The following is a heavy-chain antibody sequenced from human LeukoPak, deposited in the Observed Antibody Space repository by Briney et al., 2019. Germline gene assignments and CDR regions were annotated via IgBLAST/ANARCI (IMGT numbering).Heavy chain of an antibody. J-gene: IGHJ4*02. CDR2: ISWNSGSV. D-gene: IGHD2-15*01. CDR3: AKASEPVVVAASLPYYFDY. V-gene: IGHV3-9*01. Sequence: GGSLRLSCAASGFTFDDYAMHWVRQAPGKGLEWVSGISWNSGSVGYADSVKGRFTISRDNAKNSLYLQMYSLRAEDTALYYCAKASEPVVVAASLPYYFDYWGQGTLVTVSS. CDR1: GFTFDDYA.